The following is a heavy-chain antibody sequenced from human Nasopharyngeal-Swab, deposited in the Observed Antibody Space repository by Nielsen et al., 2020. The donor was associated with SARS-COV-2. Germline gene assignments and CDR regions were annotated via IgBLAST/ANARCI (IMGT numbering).Heavy chain of an antibody. J-gene: IGHJ3*02. CDR1: GFTFSSYA. Sequence: GESLKISCAASGFTFSSYAMSWVRQAPGKGLEWVSAISGSGGSTYYADSVKGRFTISRDNSKNTLYLQMNSLRAEDTAVYYCAREHGRAGRENDAFDIWGQGTMVTVSS. V-gene: IGHV3-23*01. CDR3: AREHGRAGRENDAFDI. CDR2: ISGSGGST.